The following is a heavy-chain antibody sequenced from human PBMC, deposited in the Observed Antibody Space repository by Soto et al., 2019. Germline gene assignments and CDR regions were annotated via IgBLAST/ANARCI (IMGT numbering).Heavy chain of an antibody. V-gene: IGHV1-2*02. D-gene: IGHD5-12*01. Sequence: ASVKVSCKASGYTFTGYYMHWVRQAPGQGLEWMGWINPNSGDTNYAQKFQGRVTMTRDTSISTAYMELSSLRYDDTAVYYCASPDLVATITSHYWGQGTLVTVSS. CDR3: ASPDLVATITSHY. CDR2: INPNSGDT. CDR1: GYTFTGYY. J-gene: IGHJ4*02.